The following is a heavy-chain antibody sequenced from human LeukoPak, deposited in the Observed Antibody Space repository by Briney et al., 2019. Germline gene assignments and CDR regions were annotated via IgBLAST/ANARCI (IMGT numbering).Heavy chain of an antibody. CDR2: ISGSGSTI. CDR1: GFTFSSYG. V-gene: IGHV3-48*01. J-gene: IGHJ4*02. D-gene: IGHD4-23*01. CDR3: ARDRRLTVGDFDY. Sequence: GGSLRLSCAASGFTFSSYGMSWVRQAPGKGLEWVSYISGSGSTIYYADPVKGRFTISRDNAKNSLYLQMNSLRAEDTAVYYCARDRRLTVGDFDYWGQGTLVTVSS.